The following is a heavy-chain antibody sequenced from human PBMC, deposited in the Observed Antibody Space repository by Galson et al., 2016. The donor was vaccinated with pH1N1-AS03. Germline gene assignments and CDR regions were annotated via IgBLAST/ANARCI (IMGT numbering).Heavy chain of an antibody. CDR3: ARGIRKTKKNFGMDA. CDR1: GGTFNTYS. CDR2: IIPVFGTA. Sequence: SVKVSCKASGGTFNTYSFNWVQQAPGQGLEWMGGIIPVFGTANYAQQFQDRVTITADASRREAYMEIRCLRSEDSALYFCARGIRKTKKNFGMDAWGQGTAVIVSS. J-gene: IGHJ6*02. D-gene: IGHD1-14*01. V-gene: IGHV1-69*13.